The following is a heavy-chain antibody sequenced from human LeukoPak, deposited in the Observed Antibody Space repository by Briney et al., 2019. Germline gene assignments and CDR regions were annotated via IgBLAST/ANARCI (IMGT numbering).Heavy chain of an antibody. CDR3: ARSSTYYYDSSGYSDWYFDL. Sequence: GGALRLSCAASGFTYTNYAMNWVRQAPGKGLEGVATVSYDGTDTSYADSVKGRFAIFRDNSKNTLYLQMNSLRTEDTAVYYCARSSTYYYDSSGYSDWYFDLWGRGTLVTVSS. J-gene: IGHJ2*01. V-gene: IGHV3-30*09. CDR1: GFTYTNYA. CDR2: VSYDGTDT. D-gene: IGHD3-22*01.